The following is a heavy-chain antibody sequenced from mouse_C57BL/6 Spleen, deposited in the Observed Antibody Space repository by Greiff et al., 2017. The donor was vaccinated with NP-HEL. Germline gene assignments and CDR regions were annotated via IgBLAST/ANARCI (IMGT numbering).Heavy chain of an antibody. CDR2: INPYNGGT. V-gene: IGHV1-19*01. CDR1: GYTFTDYY. Sequence: EVQLQQSGPVLVKPGASVKMSCKASGYTFTDYYMNWVKQSHGKSLEWIGVINPYNGGTSYNQKFKGKATLTVDKSSSTAYMKLNSLTSEDSAVYYCASGLSAMDYWGQGTSVTVSS. J-gene: IGHJ4*01. CDR3: ASGLSAMDY.